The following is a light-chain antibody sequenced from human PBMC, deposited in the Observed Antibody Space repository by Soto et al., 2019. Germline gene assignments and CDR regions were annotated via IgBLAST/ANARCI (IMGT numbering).Light chain of an antibody. V-gene: IGKV1-27*01. CDR1: QGIGNY. CDR3: QQLNSYPIT. CDR2: AAS. J-gene: IGKJ5*01. Sequence: DIQMTQSPSSLSASVGDRVTITCRASQGIGNYLAWYQQRPGKFPKLLIYAASTLQSGVPSRFSGSGSGTEFTLTISSLQPEDFATYYCQQLNSYPITFGQGTRLEIK.